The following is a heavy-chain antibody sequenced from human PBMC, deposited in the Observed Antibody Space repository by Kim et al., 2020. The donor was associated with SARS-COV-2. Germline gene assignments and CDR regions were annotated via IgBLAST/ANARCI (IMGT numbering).Heavy chain of an antibody. J-gene: IGHJ4*02. V-gene: IGHV3-30-3*01. CDR1: GFTFSSYA. CDR2: ISYDGSNK. Sequence: GGSLRLSCAASGFTFSSYAMHWVRQAPGKGLEWVAVISYDGSNKYYADSVKGRFTISRDNSKNTLYLQMNSLRAEDTAVYYCARDHRYYYDSSGLPYYWGQGTLVTVSS. D-gene: IGHD3-22*01. CDR3: ARDHRYYYDSSGLPYY.